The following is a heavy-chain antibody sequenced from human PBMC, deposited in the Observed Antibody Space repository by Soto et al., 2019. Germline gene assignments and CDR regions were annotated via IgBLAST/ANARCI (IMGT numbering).Heavy chain of an antibody. CDR3: ATSIWSGYNYGMDV. CDR1: GYTLTELS. CDR2: FDPEDGET. D-gene: IGHD3-3*01. J-gene: IGHJ6*02. V-gene: IGHV1-24*01. Sequence: ASVKVSCKVSGYTLTELSMHWVRQAPGKGLEWMGGFDPEDGETIYAQKFQGRVTMTEDTSADTAYMELSSLRSEDTAVYYCATSIWSGYNYGMDVWGQGTTVTVSS.